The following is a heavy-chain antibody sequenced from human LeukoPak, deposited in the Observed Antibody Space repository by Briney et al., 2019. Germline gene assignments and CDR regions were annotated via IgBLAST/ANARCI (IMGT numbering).Heavy chain of an antibody. CDR3: ARSPPGIAAAYFDY. CDR1: GGSISSSSYY. D-gene: IGHD6-13*01. J-gene: IGHJ4*02. V-gene: IGHV4-61*01. Sequence: SETLSLTCTVSGGSISSSSYYWSWIRQPPGKGLEWIGYIYYSGSTNYNPSLKSRVTISVDTSKNQFSLKLSSVTAADTAVYYCARSPPGIAAAYFDYWGQGTLVTVSS. CDR2: IYYSGST.